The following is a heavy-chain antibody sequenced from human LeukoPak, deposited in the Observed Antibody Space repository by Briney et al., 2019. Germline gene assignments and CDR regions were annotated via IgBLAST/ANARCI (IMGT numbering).Heavy chain of an antibody. CDR1: GFTFRRHC. Sequence: GGSLRLSCVASGFTFRRHCMSGVRQAPGKGLESVANIKEDVSRQNYADSVKGRLTTSRDNAQESIFMQLNSLTAEDSAVYYCARHLSSRGRYYFDLWGQGALVTVSS. CDR3: ARHLSSRGRYYFDL. CDR2: IKEDVSRQ. V-gene: IGHV3-7*02. D-gene: IGHD6-19*01. J-gene: IGHJ4*02.